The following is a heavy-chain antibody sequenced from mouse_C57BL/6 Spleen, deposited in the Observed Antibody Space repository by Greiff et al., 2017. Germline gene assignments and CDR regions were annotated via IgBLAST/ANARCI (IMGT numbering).Heavy chain of an antibody. CDR1: GYTFTGYW. D-gene: IGHD1-1*01. CDR3: ARSVNYYVSSWYFDV. Sequence: VHLVESGAELMKPGASVKLSCKATGYTFTGYWIEWVKQRPGHGLEWVGEILPGSGSTNSNEKFKGKATTPADTSSNTAYMHLSSLTTEDSAIYYCARSVNYYVSSWYFDVWGTGTTVTVSS. V-gene: IGHV1-9*01. J-gene: IGHJ1*03. CDR2: ILPGSGST.